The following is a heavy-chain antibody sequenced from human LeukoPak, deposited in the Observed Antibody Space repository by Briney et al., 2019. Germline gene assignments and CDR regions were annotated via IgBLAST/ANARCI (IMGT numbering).Heavy chain of an antibody. CDR1: GFTFSNDW. J-gene: IGHJ4*02. CDR3: AREPGGYYDSSGFLGD. Sequence: GGSLRLSCAASGFTFSNDWMHWVRQVPGKGLVWVSRVNSDGSITNYADFVKGRFTISRDTAQNTLYLQMNSLRADDTAMYYCAREPGGYYDSSGFLGDWGQGTLVTVSS. D-gene: IGHD3-22*01. V-gene: IGHV3-74*01. CDR2: VNSDGSIT.